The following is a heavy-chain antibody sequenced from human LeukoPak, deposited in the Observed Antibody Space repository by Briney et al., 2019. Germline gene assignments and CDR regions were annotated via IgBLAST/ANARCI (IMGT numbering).Heavy chain of an antibody. CDR3: ARLRKDTAMVYYFDY. V-gene: IGHV4-59*08. CDR1: GGSTSSYY. J-gene: IGHJ4*02. CDR2: IYYSGST. Sequence: PSETLSLTCTVSGGSTSSYYWSWIRQPPGKGLEWIGYIYYSGSTNYNPSLKSRVTISVDTSKNQFSLKLSSVTAADTAVYYCARLRKDTAMVYYFDYWGQGTLVTVSS. D-gene: IGHD5-18*01.